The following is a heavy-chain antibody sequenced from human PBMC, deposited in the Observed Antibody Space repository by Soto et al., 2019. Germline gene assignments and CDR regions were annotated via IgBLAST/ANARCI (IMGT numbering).Heavy chain of an antibody. CDR2: IIPIFGTV. CDR1: GGTFSNYP. J-gene: IGHJ2*01. Sequence: SVKVSCRASGGTFSNYPISWVRQAPGQGLEWMGGIIPIFGTVNYAQKFQGRVTITADESTSTAYMELSSLRSEDTAVYYCARGNHRWLQLWYFDLWGRGTLVTVSS. D-gene: IGHD5-12*01. V-gene: IGHV1-69*13. CDR3: ARGNHRWLQLWYFDL.